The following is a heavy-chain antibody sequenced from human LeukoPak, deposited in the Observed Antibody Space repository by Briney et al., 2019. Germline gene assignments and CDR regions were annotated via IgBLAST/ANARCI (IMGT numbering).Heavy chain of an antibody. J-gene: IGHJ4*02. CDR1: GYTFTCYY. CDR3: ARVLTIFGVESDY. CDR2: INPNSGGT. D-gene: IGHD3-3*01. V-gene: IGHV1-2*02. Sequence: GASVKVSCKASGYTFTCYYMHWVRQAPGQGLEWMGWINPNSGGTNYAQKFQGRVTMTRDTSISTAYMELSRLRSDDTAVYYCARVLTIFGVESDYWGQGTLVTVSS.